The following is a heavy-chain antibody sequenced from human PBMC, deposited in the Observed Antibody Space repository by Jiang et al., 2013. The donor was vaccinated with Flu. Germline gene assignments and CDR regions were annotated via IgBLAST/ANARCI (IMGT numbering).Heavy chain of an antibody. D-gene: IGHD4-17*01. V-gene: IGHV3-49*05. CDR2: IRSKPYGGIT. CDR3: TADPESYGDYSFFFDY. J-gene: IGHJ4*02. Sequence: VQLLESGGGLVKPGRSLRLSCTASGFTFVDYAMSWFRQAPGKGLEWVGFIRSKPYGGITEYAASVKGRFTISRDDSKSIAYLQMNSLKTEDTAVYYRTADPESYGDYSFFFDYWGQGTLVTVSS. CDR1: GFTFVDYA.